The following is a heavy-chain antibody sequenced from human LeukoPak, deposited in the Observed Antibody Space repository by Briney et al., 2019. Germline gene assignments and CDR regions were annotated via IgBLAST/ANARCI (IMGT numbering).Heavy chain of an antibody. CDR2: IYYSGST. J-gene: IGHJ4*02. CDR1: GGSISSSSYY. Sequence: SETLSLTCTVSGGSISSSSYYWGWIRQLPGKGLEWIGSIYYSGSTYYNPSLKSRVTISVDTSKNQFSLKLSSVTAADTAVYYCASLIAAAGTRDYWGQGTLVTVSS. V-gene: IGHV4-39*07. D-gene: IGHD6-13*01. CDR3: ASLIAAAGTRDY.